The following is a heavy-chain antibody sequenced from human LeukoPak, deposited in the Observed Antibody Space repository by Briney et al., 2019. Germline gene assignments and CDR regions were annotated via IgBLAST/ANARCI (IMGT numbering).Heavy chain of an antibody. CDR3: ARDLDGGGYLTPFDY. V-gene: IGHV1-46*01. D-gene: IGHD3-22*01. J-gene: IGHJ4*02. CDR2: FNPRGGGT. Sequence: ASVKVSCKASGYTFSRYNLHWVRQAPGQGLEWMGTFNPRGGGTSYAQKFQGRLTMTSDTSTSTVYMELSSLRSEDTAVYYCARDLDGGGYLTPFDYWGQGTLVTVSS. CDR1: GYTFSRYN.